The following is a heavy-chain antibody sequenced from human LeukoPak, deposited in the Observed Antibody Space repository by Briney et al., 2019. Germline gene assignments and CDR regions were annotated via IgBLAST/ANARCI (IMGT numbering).Heavy chain of an antibody. CDR1: GGSISSGSYY. D-gene: IGHD3-9*01. Sequence: SETLSLTCTVSGGSISSGSYYWSWIRQPAGKGLEWIGRIYTSGSTNYNPSLKSRVTISVDTSKNQFSLKLSSVTAADTAVYYCARVPQYYDILTGYYYFDYWGQGTLVTVSS. CDR2: IYTSGST. V-gene: IGHV4-61*02. CDR3: ARVPQYYDILTGYYYFDY. J-gene: IGHJ4*02.